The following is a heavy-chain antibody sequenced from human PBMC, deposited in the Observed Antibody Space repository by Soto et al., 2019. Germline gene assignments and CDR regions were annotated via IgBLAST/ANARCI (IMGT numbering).Heavy chain of an antibody. CDR2: ISAYNGNT. V-gene: IGHV1-18*01. Sequence: GASVKVSCKASGGTFSSYGISWVRQAPGQGLEWMGWISAYNGNTNYAQKLQSRVTMTTDTSTSTAYMELRSLRSDDTAVYYCARDSEQQLFDPWGQGTLVTAPQ. CDR1: GGTFSSYG. D-gene: IGHD6-13*01. J-gene: IGHJ5*02. CDR3: ARDSEQQLFDP.